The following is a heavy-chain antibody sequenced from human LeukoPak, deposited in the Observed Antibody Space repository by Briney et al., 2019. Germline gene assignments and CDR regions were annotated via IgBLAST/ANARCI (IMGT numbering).Heavy chain of an antibody. CDR3: VRFTPLGYGWGGYNRFDP. CDR2: IYYSGST. CDR1: GGSISSFY. D-gene: IGHD3-16*01. J-gene: IGHJ5*02. Sequence: SSETLSLTCTVSGGSISSFYWNWIRQPPGKGLEWIGYIYYSGSTNYNPSLKSRVTISVDTSKNQFSLNLTSVTAADTAVYFCVRFTPLGYGWGGYNRFDPWGQGTLVTVSS. V-gene: IGHV4-59*01.